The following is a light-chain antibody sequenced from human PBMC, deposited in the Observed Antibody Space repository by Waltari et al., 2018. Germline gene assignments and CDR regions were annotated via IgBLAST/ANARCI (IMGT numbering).Light chain of an antibody. Sequence: QSALTQPASVSGSPEQSITISCTGTSSDVGSYSLVSWYQQHPGKAPKLMIYEASKRPSGVSNRFSGSKSGNTASLTISGLQGEDEADYYYCSYGGRTTSYIFGGGTKLTVL. CDR2: EAS. J-gene: IGLJ2*01. V-gene: IGLV2-23*01. CDR1: SSDVGSYSL. CDR3: CSYGGRTTSYI.